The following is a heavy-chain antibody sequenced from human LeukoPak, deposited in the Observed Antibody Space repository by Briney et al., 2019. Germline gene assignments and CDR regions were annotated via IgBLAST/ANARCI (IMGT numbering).Heavy chain of an antibody. CDR3: ARGDPNAFDI. V-gene: IGHV4-30-2*01. J-gene: IGHJ3*02. CDR1: GGSISSGFYS. CDR2: IYHSGST. Sequence: PSETLSLTRAVSGGSISSGFYSWSWIRQPPGKGLEWIGYIYHSGSTYYNPSLKSRVTISVDRSKNQFSLKLSSVTAADTAVYYCARGDPNAFDIWGQGTMVTVSS. D-gene: IGHD2-21*01.